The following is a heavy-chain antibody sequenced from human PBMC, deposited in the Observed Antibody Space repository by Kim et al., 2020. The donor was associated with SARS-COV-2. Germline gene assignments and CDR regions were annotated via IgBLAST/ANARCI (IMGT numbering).Heavy chain of an antibody. D-gene: IGHD2-2*02. CDR3: VRGTVYLPKPIDV. V-gene: IGHV1-18*01. Sequence: ASVKVSCKTSGYTFSNGGLNWVRQAPGKGLEWLGWISTYNGITDYAQTFQGRLTLTIDTSATTAYMELRNRKSDDRAGYYCVRGTVYLPKPIDVWG. CDR2: ISTYNGIT. CDR1: GYTFSNGG. J-gene: IGHJ6*03.